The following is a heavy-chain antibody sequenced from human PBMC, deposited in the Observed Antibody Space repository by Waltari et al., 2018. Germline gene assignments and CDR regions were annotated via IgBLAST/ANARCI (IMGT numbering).Heavy chain of an antibody. CDR1: GYSISSGYY. V-gene: IGHV4-38-2*01. CDR3: ARGVGGDEN. D-gene: IGHD4-17*01. J-gene: IGHJ4*02. Sequence: QVQLQESGPGLVKPSETLSLTCAVSGYSISSGYYWGWIRQPPGKGLEWIGSIYHSGSTYYNPSLKSRVTISVDTSKNQFSLKLSSVTAADTAVYYCARGVGGDENWGQGTLVTVSS. CDR2: IYHSGST.